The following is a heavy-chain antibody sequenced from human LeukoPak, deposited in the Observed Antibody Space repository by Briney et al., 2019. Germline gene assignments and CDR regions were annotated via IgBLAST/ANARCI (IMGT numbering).Heavy chain of an antibody. CDR1: GGTFSSYA. V-gene: IGHV1-46*01. D-gene: IGHD3-22*01. CDR2: INSSGGST. Sequence: GASVKVSCKASGGTFSSYAISWVRQAPGQGLEWMGIINSSGGSTSYAQKFQGRVTMTRDTSTSTVYMELSSLRSEDTAVYYCARSASPITMIVVVITTAPPGWFDPWGQGTLVTVSS. J-gene: IGHJ5*02. CDR3: ARSASPITMIVVVITTAPPGWFDP.